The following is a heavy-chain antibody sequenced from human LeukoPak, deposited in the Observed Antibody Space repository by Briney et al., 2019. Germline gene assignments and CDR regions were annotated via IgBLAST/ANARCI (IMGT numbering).Heavy chain of an antibody. CDR2: IYSGGST. D-gene: IGHD3-22*01. J-gene: IGHJ4*02. CDR1: GFTVSSNY. V-gene: IGHV3-66*01. Sequence: GGSLRLSCAASGFTVSSNYMSWVRQAPGKGLEWVSVIYSGGSTYYADSVKGRFTISRDNSKNTLYLQMNSLRAEDTAVYYCAREREYDSSGYYFDYWGQGTLVTVS. CDR3: AREREYDSSGYYFDY.